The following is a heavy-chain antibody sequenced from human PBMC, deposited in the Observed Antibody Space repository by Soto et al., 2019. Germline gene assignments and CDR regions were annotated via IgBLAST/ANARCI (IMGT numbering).Heavy chain of an antibody. J-gene: IGHJ4*02. CDR3: ARSSRITTFGVVFDY. Sequence: TPFPTRPFSCCSLSSGGYLLGWVPPPPGKGLEWIGYIYYSGSTYYNPSLKSRVTISVDTSKNQFSLKLSSVTAADTAVYYCARSSRITTFGVVFDYWGQGTLVTVSS. D-gene: IGHD3-3*01. V-gene: IGHV4-31*03. CDR2: IYYSGST. CDR1: CCSLSSGGYL.